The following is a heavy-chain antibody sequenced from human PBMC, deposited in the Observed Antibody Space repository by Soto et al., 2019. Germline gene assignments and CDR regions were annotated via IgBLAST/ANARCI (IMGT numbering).Heavy chain of an antibody. CDR2: IIPIFNST. CDR3: AREGRGKKAGYNGLVSLGY. Sequence: SVKVSCKASGSRFSNYVISWVRQAPGHGLEWLGRIIPIFNSTKYAQSFQGRVTITADKSTSTASLELSSLRSDDTAVYYCAREGRGKKAGYNGLVSLGYWGQGTLVTVSS. V-gene: IGHV1-69*06. D-gene: IGHD2-2*02. CDR1: GSRFSNYV. J-gene: IGHJ4*02.